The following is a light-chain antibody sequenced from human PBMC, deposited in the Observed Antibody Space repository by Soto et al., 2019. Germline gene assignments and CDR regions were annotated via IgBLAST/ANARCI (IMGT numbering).Light chain of an antibody. V-gene: IGLV2-14*03. CDR2: YVS. CDR3: SSYTSINPYV. J-gene: IGLJ1*01. Sequence: QSALTQPASVSGSPGQSITISCTGTSRDVGGYNYVSWYQQHPGKAPKLMIYYVSHRPSGVSNRFSGSKSGNTASLTISGLQAEDEAYYYCSSYTSINPYVFGTATKLTVL. CDR1: SRDVGGYNY.